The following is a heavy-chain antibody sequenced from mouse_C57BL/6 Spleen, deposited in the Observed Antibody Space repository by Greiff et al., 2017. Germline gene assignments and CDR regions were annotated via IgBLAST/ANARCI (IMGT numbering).Heavy chain of an antibody. V-gene: IGHV1-82*01. CDR2: IYPGDGDT. J-gene: IGHJ2*01. CDR1: GYAFSSSW. CDR3: ARDYGSSYVFDD. Sequence: QVQLQQSGPELVKPGASVKISCKASGYAFSSSWMNWVKQRPGQGLEWIGRIYPGDGDTNYNGKFKGKATLTADKSSSTAYMQLSSLTSEDSAVYCCARDYGSSYVFDDWGQGTTLTVSS. D-gene: IGHD1-1*01.